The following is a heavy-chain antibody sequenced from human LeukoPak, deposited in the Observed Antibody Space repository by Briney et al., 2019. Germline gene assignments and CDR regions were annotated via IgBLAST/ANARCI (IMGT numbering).Heavy chain of an antibody. D-gene: IGHD6-13*01. V-gene: IGHV1-18*01. CDR3: ARGQQLGLFDY. Sequence: ASVKVSCKASGYTFTSYDINWVRQATGQGLEWMGWISAYNGNTNYAQKLQGRVTMTTDTSTSTAYMELRSLRSDDTAVYYCARGQQLGLFDYWGQGTLVTVSS. CDR1: GYTFTSYD. J-gene: IGHJ4*02. CDR2: ISAYNGNT.